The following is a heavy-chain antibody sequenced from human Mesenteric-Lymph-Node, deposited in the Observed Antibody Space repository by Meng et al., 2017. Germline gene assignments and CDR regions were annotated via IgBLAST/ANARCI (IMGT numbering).Heavy chain of an antibody. Sequence: VQLRDSGPALVKPSETLSLTCAVSGDSITNHNWWAWVRQPPGKGLEWVSSISRSDRYKYYADSVKGRFTISRDNAENALYLRMNNLRVEDTAVYYCAAAMGSFWGQGTLVTVSS. D-gene: IGHD5-18*01. V-gene: IGHV3-21*06. CDR2: ISRSDRYK. J-gene: IGHJ4*02. CDR1: GDSITNHNW. CDR3: AAAMGSF.